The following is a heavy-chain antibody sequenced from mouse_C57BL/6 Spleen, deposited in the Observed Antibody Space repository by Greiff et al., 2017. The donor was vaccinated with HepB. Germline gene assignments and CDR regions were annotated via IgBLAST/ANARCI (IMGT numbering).Heavy chain of an antibody. V-gene: IGHV1-42*01. J-gene: IGHJ3*01. CDR3: ALGFAY. CDR2: INPSTGGT. CDR1: GYSFTGYY. Sequence: EVKLQESGPELVKPGASVKISCKASGYSFTGYYMNWVKQSPEKSLEWIGEINPSTGGTTYNQKFKAKATLTVDKSSSTAYMQLKSLTSEDSAVYYCALGFAYWGQGTLVTVSA.